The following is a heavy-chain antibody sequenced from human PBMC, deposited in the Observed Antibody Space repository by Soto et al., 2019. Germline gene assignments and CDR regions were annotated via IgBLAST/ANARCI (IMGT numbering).Heavy chain of an antibody. J-gene: IGHJ5*02. V-gene: IGHV4-30-4*01. CDR3: ASGGVDSSSWFDP. CDR1: GVSISSGDYY. Sequence: QTLSLTCTVSGVSISSGDYYWSWIRQPPGKGLEWIGYIYYSGSTYYNPSLKSRVTISVDTSKNQFSLKLSSVTAADTAVYYCASGGVDSSSWFDPWGQGTLVTVSS. D-gene: IGHD6-13*01. CDR2: IYYSGST.